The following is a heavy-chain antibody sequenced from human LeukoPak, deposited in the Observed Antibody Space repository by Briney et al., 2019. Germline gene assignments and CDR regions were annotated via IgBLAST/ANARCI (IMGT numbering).Heavy chain of an antibody. D-gene: IGHD5-18*01. V-gene: IGHV1-18*01. CDR1: GYTFTSYD. CDR2: ISAYNGNT. Sequence: ASVKVSCKASGYTFTSYDISGVRQAPGQGLEWMGWISAYNGNTNYAQKLQGRVTMTTDTSTSTAYMELRSLRSDDTAVYYCARDSDTAMSDYWGQGTLVTVSS. CDR3: ARDSDTAMSDY. J-gene: IGHJ4*02.